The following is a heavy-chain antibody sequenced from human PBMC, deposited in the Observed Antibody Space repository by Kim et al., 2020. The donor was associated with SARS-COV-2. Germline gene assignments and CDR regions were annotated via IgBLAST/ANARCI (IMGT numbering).Heavy chain of an antibody. J-gene: IGHJ6*02. CDR3: ARAMDV. CDR2: NQDGSKE. Sequence: NQDGSKEFYVDSVKGRFTISRDNAQNSVFLQMISVRAEDTAVYYCARAMDVWAQGTTVTVSS. V-gene: IGHV3-7*01.